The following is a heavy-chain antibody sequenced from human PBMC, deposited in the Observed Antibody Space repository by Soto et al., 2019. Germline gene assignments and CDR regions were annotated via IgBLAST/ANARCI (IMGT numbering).Heavy chain of an antibody. Sequence: ETLSLTCTVSGDSITSIGNYWAWIRQPPGKGLEWVGSIYSGGSAYYHPSLKSRVTMSVDTSKNQFSLKLTSVTAADTAVYYCAPGAYCTDVRCAFHWGQGNLVTVSS. CDR3: APGAYCTDVRCAFH. J-gene: IGHJ4*02. V-gene: IGHV4-39*01. D-gene: IGHD2-8*01. CDR2: IYSGGSA. CDR1: GDSITSIGNY.